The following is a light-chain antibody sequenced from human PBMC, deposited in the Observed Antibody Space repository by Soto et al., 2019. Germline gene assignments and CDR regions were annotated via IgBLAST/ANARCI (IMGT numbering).Light chain of an antibody. Sequence: QSALTQPASVSGSPGQSITISCTGTSSDVGGYNYVSWYQQYPGKAPKLMIYDVSNRPSGVSNRFSGSKSGNTASLTISGLQAADEADYYCSSYTSSSTYVVFGGGTKLTVL. CDR2: DVS. CDR1: SSDVGGYNY. CDR3: SSYTSSSTYVV. J-gene: IGLJ2*01. V-gene: IGLV2-14*01.